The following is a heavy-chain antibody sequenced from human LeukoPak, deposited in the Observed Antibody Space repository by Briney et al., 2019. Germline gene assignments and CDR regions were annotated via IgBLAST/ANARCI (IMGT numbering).Heavy chain of an antibody. CDR2: IYPGDSDT. CDR1: GYSFTSYW. D-gene: IGHD4-23*01. Sequence: GESLKISCKGSGYSFTSYWIGWVRQMLGKGLEWMGIIYPGDSDTRYSPSFQGQVTISADKSISTAYLQWSSLKASDTAMYYCARLVNYGGNSYYFDYWGQGTLVTVSS. CDR3: ARLVNYGGNSYYFDY. J-gene: IGHJ4*02. V-gene: IGHV5-51*01.